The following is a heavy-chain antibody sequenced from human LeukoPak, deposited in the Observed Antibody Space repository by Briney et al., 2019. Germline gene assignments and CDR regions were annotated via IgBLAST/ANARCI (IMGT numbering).Heavy chain of an antibody. CDR1: VYTFTVYH. CDR3: ARERGGHEALDI. Sequence: ASVKLSCKSSVYTFTVYHNHWVRQPPGQGLEWMGCINPNSGGTNYAQKFQGRVTMTRDTSISTVYMEVSRVRSDDTALYYCARERGGHEALDIWGQGTMVTVSS. J-gene: IGHJ3*02. V-gene: IGHV1-2*02. CDR2: INPNSGGT. D-gene: IGHD6-25*01.